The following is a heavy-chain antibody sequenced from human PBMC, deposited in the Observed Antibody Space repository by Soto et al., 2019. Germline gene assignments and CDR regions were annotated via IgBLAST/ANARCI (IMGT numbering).Heavy chain of an antibody. J-gene: IGHJ2*01. V-gene: IGHV4-59*13. CDR3: ARDTSYKFGYWYFDL. CDR2: IHNSGDT. CDR1: GGSLSSYY. D-gene: IGHD3-3*01. Sequence: SETLSLTCTVSGGSLSSYYYYWIRQPPGKGLEWIGYIHNSGDTKYNPSLKNRGTMSMDTSGDQFSLRLSSVTAADTAIYYCARDTSYKFGYWYFDLWGRGTLVTVSS.